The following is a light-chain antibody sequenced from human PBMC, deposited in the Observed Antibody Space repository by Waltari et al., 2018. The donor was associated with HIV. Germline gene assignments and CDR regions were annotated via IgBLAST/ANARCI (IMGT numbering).Light chain of an antibody. CDR3: ASWDASLDGWV. CDR1: TANIGTNT. V-gene: IGLV1-44*01. CDR2: SDN. Sequence: QSLLTQPPSASGTPGPSVTIPCPGRTANIGTNTLHRYQQPPGTAPTLLIFSDNLRHSGVSARFSGSKSGTSTSLAISGIRSDDEAKFICASWDASLDGWVFGGGTQLTVL. J-gene: IGLJ3*02.